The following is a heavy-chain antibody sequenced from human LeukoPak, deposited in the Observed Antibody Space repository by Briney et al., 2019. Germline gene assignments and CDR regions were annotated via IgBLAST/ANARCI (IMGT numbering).Heavy chain of an antibody. CDR2: IYSGGST. V-gene: IGHV3-53*05. Sequence: GGSLRLSCAASGFTVSSNYMSWVRQAPGKGLEWVSVIYSGGSTYYADSVKGRFTISRDNSKNTLYPQMNSLRSEDTAVYYCARGYSSGLRFDPWGQGTLVTVSS. CDR3: ARGYSSGLRFDP. CDR1: GFTVSSNY. D-gene: IGHD6-19*01. J-gene: IGHJ5*02.